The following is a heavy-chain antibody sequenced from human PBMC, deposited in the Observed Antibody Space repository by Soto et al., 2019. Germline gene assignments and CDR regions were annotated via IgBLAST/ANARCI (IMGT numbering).Heavy chain of an antibody. D-gene: IGHD2-21*02. Sequence: SETLSLTCTVSGGSISSGGYYWSWIRQHPGKGLEWIGYIYYSGSTYYNPSLKSRVTISVDTSKNQFSLKLSSVTAADTAVYYCASLSPVWVTGYYYSGMDVWGQGTTVTVSS. CDR3: ASLSPVWVTGYYYSGMDV. CDR2: IYYSGST. J-gene: IGHJ6*02. CDR1: GGSISSGGYY. V-gene: IGHV4-31*03.